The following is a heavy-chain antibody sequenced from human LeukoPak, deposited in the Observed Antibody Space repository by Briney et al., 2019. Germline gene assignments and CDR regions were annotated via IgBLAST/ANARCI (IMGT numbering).Heavy chain of an antibody. Sequence: ASVKVSCKASGYTFTGYYMHWVRQAPGQGLEWMGWINPNSGGTNYAQKFQGWVTMTRDTSISTAYMELSRLRSDDTAVYYCAREMKGYCSSTSCFYFDYWGQGTLVTVSS. CDR1: GYTFTGYY. CDR3: AREMKGYCSSTSCFYFDY. D-gene: IGHD2-2*01. V-gene: IGHV1-2*04. CDR2: INPNSGGT. J-gene: IGHJ4*02.